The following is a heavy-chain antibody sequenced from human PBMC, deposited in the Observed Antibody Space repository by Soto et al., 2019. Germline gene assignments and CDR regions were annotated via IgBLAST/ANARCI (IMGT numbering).Heavy chain of an antibody. D-gene: IGHD1-7*01. V-gene: IGHV3-30*03. CDR3: ARDNWNSY. CDR1: GFTFSSYG. CDR2: ISYDGSNK. Sequence: PGGSLRLSCAASGFTFSSYGMHWVRQAPGKGLEWVAVISYDGSNKYYADSVKGRFTISRDNAMNTLYLQMNSLRAEDTAVYYCARDNWNSYWGQGTLVTVSS. J-gene: IGHJ4*02.